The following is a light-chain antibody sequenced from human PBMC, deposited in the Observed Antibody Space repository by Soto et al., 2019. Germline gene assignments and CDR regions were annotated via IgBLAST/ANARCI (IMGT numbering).Light chain of an antibody. CDR1: QSVSSN. V-gene: IGKV3-15*01. J-gene: IGKJ1*01. CDR2: GAS. Sequence: THCPGSIFVSQRERAALSCRASQSVSSNLAWYQQKPGQAPKLLIYGASTRATGIPARFSGSGSGTEFTLTISSLQSEDFAVYYCQQYNNWPGTFGQGTKV. CDR3: QQYNNWPGT.